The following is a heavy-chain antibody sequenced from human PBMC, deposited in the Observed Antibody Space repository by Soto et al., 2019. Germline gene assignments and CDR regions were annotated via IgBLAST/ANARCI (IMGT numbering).Heavy chain of an antibody. CDR1: GFTFSSYA. D-gene: IGHD3-3*01. J-gene: IGHJ6*02. CDR2: ISYDGSNK. Sequence: PGGSLRLSCAASGFTFSSYAMHWVRQAPGKGLEWVAVISYDGSNKYYADSVKGRFTISRDNSKNTLYLQMNSLRAEDTAVYYCARDFRSGYYLSGYYYYGMDVWGQGTTV. V-gene: IGHV3-30-3*01. CDR3: ARDFRSGYYLSGYYYYGMDV.